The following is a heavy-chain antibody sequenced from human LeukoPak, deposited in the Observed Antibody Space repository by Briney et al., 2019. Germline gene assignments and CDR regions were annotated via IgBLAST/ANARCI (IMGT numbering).Heavy chain of an antibody. CDR2: TYYRSKWYS. D-gene: IGHD3-10*01. CDR1: GDSVSSNSAA. Sequence: PSQTLSLTCAISGDSVSSNSAAWNWIRQSPSRGLEWLGRTYYRSKWYSYYAPSVKSRITINPDTSKNQFSLQLKSATPEDTAVYYCARMVGLVSDYWGQGTLVTVSS. V-gene: IGHV6-1*01. J-gene: IGHJ4*02. CDR3: ARMVGLVSDY.